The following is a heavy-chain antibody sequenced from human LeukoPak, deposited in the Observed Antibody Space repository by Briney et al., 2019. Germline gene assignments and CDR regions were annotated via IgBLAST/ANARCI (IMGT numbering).Heavy chain of an antibody. CDR3: ARYVDIVATSSPGFDY. Sequence: KASETLSLTCTVSGGSISSYYWSWIRQPPGKGLEWIGYIYYSGSTNYNPSLKSRVTISVDTSENQFSLKLSSVTAADTAVYYCARYVDIVATSSPGFDYWGQGTLVTVSS. CDR2: IYYSGST. J-gene: IGHJ4*02. D-gene: IGHD5-12*01. CDR1: GGSISSYY. V-gene: IGHV4-59*08.